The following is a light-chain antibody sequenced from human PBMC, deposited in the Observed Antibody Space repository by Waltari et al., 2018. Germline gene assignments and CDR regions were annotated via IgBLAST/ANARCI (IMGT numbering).Light chain of an antibody. CDR3: QSFDNMLSGGVV. J-gene: IGLJ2*01. CDR2: GNN. V-gene: IGLV1-40*01. Sequence: QSVLTQPPSVSGTPGQRVTISCRVSTSNIGAGHDVHWYQHLPGTAPKLLIYGNNNRPSGVPDRFSGSKSGTSASLAITGLQADDEADYFCQSFDNMLSGGVVFGGGTKLAVL. CDR1: TSNIGAGHD.